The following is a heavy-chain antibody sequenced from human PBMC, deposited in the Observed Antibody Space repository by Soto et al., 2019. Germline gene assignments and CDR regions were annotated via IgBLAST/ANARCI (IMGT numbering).Heavy chain of an antibody. J-gene: IGHJ4*02. CDR3: ARFKSNSSGYYYFDY. CDR2: IYSGGST. Sequence: GGSLRLSCAASGFTVSSNYMSWVRQAPGKGLEWVSVIYSGGSTYYADSVKGRFTISRDNSKNTLYLQMNSLRAEDTAVYYCARFKSNSSGYYYFDYWGQGTRVTVSS. V-gene: IGHV3-66*01. D-gene: IGHD3-22*01. CDR1: GFTVSSNY.